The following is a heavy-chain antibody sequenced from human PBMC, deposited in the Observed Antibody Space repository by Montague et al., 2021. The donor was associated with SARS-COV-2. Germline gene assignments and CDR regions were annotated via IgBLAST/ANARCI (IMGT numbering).Heavy chain of an antibody. CDR3: ARGGATYYYDTSGYVNAFDP. J-gene: IGHJ3*01. V-gene: IGHV4-59*01. D-gene: IGHD3-22*01. Sequence: SETLSLTCTVSGDSISTYYWSWIRQPPGRGLEWIGYIYYNGYTNYNPSLKSRGSISVDTSKNQFSLRLSSVTAADTAVYFCARGGATYYYDTSGYVNAFDPWGQGTMVTVPS. CDR1: GDSISTYY. CDR2: IYYNGYT.